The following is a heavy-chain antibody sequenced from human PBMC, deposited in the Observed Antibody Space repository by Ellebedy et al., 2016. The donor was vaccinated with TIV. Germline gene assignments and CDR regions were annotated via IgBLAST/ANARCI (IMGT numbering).Heavy chain of an antibody. CDR3: ARWVGELLYVRWFDA. D-gene: IGHD3-10*01. CDR2: IYYSGFT. J-gene: IGHJ5*02. V-gene: IGHV4-39*01. CDR1: GDSISRSSYY. Sequence: SETLSLTCTVSGDSISRSSYYWAWIRQPPGKGLEWIASIYYSGFTYYNPSLKSRVTISVDTSKSQFSLKLTSVTAADTAVYYWARWVGELLYVRWFDAWGQGTLVTVSS.